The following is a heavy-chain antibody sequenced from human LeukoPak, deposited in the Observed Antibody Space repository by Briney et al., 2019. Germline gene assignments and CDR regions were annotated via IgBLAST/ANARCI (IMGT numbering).Heavy chain of an antibody. Sequence: GMSLRLSCTTSGFTFSSYEMNWVRQAPGKGLEWVSYISSSGSTIYYADSVKGRFTISRDNAKNPLYLQMNSLRAEDTAVYYCARDGGFGELPDYWGQGTLVTVSS. CDR1: GFTFSSYE. CDR2: ISSSGSTI. CDR3: ARDGGFGELPDY. V-gene: IGHV3-48*03. D-gene: IGHD3-10*01. J-gene: IGHJ4*02.